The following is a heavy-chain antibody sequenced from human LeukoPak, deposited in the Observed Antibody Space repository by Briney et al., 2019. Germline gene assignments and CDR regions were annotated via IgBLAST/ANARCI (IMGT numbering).Heavy chain of an antibody. D-gene: IGHD1-14*01. CDR3: ARTGGGVGWFGTIDS. CDR2: IYTSGAT. V-gene: IGHV4-61*09. CDR1: GGSISSGSYY. J-gene: IGHJ4*02. Sequence: SQTLSLACTVSGGSISSGSYYWTWIRQPAGKGLEWIGHIYTSGATSYNPSLQSRVTISVDTSKHEFSLKLTSLTAADTAVYYCARTGGGVGWFGTIDSWGQGTLVTVSS.